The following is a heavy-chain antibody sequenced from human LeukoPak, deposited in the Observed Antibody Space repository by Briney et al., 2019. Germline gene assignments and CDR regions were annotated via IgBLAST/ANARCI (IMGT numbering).Heavy chain of an antibody. J-gene: IGHJ4*02. CDR3: ARVELIGDRGDFDF. Sequence: ASVKVSCKASGYTFTTYYMHWVRQAPGQGLEWMGVINPSGDSTIYAQKFQGRVTMIRDTSTSTVYMELSSLRSENTAVYYCARVELIGDRGDFDFWGQGTLVTVSS. CDR1: GYTFTTYY. D-gene: IGHD7-27*01. V-gene: IGHV1-46*01. CDR2: INPSGDST.